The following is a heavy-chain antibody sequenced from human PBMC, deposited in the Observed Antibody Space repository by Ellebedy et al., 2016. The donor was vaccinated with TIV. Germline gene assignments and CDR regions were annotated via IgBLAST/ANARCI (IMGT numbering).Heavy chain of an antibody. Sequence: GGSLRLXXAASGFTFSSYAMSWVRQAPGKGLEWLSTISDSTYTTYYADSVRGRFTISRDNSKNTLYLHMSSLRVEDTAVYYCAKGALWFGEIDAFDAWGQGTMVTVSS. D-gene: IGHD3-10*01. V-gene: IGHV3-23*01. CDR2: ISDSTYTT. CDR1: GFTFSSYA. CDR3: AKGALWFGEIDAFDA. J-gene: IGHJ3*01.